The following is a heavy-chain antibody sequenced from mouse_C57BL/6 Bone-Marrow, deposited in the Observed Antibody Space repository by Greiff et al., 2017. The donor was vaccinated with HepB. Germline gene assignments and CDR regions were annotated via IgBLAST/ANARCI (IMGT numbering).Heavy chain of an antibody. D-gene: IGHD3-2*02. V-gene: IGHV1-4*01. CDR2: INPSSGYT. CDR1: GYTFTSYT. J-gene: IGHJ2*01. CDR3: ARIDSSGYLYYFDY. Sequence: QVQLKQSGAELARPGASVKMSCKASGYTFTSYTMHWVKQRPGQGLEWIGYINPSSGYTKYNQKFKDKATLTADKSSSTAYMQLSSLTSEDSAVYYCARIDSSGYLYYFDYWGQGTTLTVSS.